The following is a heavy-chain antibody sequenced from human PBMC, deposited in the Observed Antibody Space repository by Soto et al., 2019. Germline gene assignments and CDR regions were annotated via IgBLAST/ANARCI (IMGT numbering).Heavy chain of an antibody. CDR3: VKAGVRDLIVEVPVYFDI. J-gene: IGHJ4*02. CDR2: ISWNSGNI. D-gene: IGHD2-21*01. V-gene: IGHV3-9*01. Sequence: EVQLVESGGGLVQPGRSLRLSCAASGFIFANSGMHWVRQAPGKGLEWVSGISWNSGNIGYADSVKGRFSISRDNAKKYLYLQMNSLRPDDTAFYFCVKAGVRDLIVEVPVYFDIWGLGTLVTVSS. CDR1: GFIFANSG.